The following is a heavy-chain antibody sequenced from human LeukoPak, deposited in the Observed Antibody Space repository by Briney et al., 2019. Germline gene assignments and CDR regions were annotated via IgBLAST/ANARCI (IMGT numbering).Heavy chain of an antibody. V-gene: IGHV4-39*01. CDR3: VRLYYYYRSRPPL. J-gene: IGHJ4*02. Sequence: SETLSLTCTVSGGFISNSSYYWGWIRQPPGKGLEWIGSIYYSGRTYYNPSLNSRVTISVDTSNYQFSLKLNSVTAADTAVYYCVRLYYYYRSRPPLWGQGTLVIVS. CDR2: IYYSGRT. CDR1: GGFISNSSYY. D-gene: IGHD3-22*01.